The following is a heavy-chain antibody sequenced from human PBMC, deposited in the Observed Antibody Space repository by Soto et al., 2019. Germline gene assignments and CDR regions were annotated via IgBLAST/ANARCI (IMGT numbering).Heavy chain of an antibody. CDR1: GFTFSSYA. Sequence: GGSLRLSCAASGFTFSSYAMHWVRQAPGKGLEWVAVISYDGSNKYYADSVKGRFTISRDNSKNTLYLQMNSLRAEDTAVYYCARDPPRYSSGQMVGSYYFDYWGQGTLVTVSS. CDR2: ISYDGSNK. V-gene: IGHV3-30-3*01. CDR3: ARDPPRYSSGQMVGSYYFDY. D-gene: IGHD6-19*01. J-gene: IGHJ4*02.